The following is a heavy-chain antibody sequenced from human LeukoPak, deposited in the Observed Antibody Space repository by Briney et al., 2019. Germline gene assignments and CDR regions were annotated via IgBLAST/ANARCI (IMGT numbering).Heavy chain of an antibody. Sequence: SETLSLTCTVSGGSISSSSYYWGWIRQPPGKGLEWIGSIYYSGSSFDNPALKSRVTISVDTSKNQFSLKLSSVTAADTAVYYCARMPITLPNEVTTDYYYYMDVWGKGTTVTISS. CDR1: GGSISSSSYY. J-gene: IGHJ6*03. D-gene: IGHD4-11*01. V-gene: IGHV4-39*07. CDR2: IYYSGSS. CDR3: ARMPITLPNEVTTDYYYYMDV.